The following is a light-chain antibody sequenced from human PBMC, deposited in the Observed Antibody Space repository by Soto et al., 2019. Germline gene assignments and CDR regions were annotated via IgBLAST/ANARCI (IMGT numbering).Light chain of an antibody. CDR2: EVS. CDR1: SSDIGGYKH. V-gene: IGLV2-14*01. Sequence: QPALTQPASVSGSPGQSITISCTGTSSDIGGYKHVSWYQQHPGKAPKLMIYEVSNRPSGVSNRFSGSKSGNTASLTISGLQAEDEADYYCSSYTTSSTQVFGTGTKVTVL. CDR3: SSYTTSSTQV. J-gene: IGLJ1*01.